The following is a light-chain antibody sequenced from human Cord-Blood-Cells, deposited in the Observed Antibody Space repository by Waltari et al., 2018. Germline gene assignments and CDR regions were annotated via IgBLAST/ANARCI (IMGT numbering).Light chain of an antibody. CDR2: PAS. CDR1: QSISSY. V-gene: IGKV1-39*01. J-gene: IGKJ1*01. Sequence: DIQMTQSQSSLSASVGDRVTITCRASQSISSYLNWYQQKPGKAPKLLIYPASSLQSGVPSRFSGSGSGTDFTLTISSLQPEDFATYYCQQSYSTPRTFGQGTKVEIK. CDR3: QQSYSTPRT.